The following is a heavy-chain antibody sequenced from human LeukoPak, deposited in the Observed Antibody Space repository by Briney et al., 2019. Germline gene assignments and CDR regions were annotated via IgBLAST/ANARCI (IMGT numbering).Heavy chain of an antibody. D-gene: IGHD3-10*01. CDR3: ARVVLWFGEFFV. Sequence: PGGSLRLSCAASGVTFSSYSMSWVRQAPGKGLEWVSYISSSGSAIYYADSVKGRFTISRDNAKNSPYLQMSSLRAEDPAVYYCARVVLWFGEFFVWGQGTLVTVSS. CDR2: ISSSGSAI. CDR1: GVTFSSYS. V-gene: IGHV3-48*01. J-gene: IGHJ4*02.